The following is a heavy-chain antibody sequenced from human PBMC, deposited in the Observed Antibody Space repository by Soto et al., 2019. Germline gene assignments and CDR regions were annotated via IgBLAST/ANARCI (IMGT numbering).Heavy chain of an antibody. Sequence: GSLRLSCAASGFTFSSYGMHWVRQAPGKGLEWVAVISYDGSNKYYADSVKGRFTISRDNSKNTLYLQMNSLRAEDTAVYYCAKDRYASSGSPGYWGQGTLVTVSS. D-gene: IGHD3-22*01. CDR1: GFTFSSYG. V-gene: IGHV3-30*18. CDR3: AKDRYASSGSPGY. J-gene: IGHJ4*02. CDR2: ISYDGSNK.